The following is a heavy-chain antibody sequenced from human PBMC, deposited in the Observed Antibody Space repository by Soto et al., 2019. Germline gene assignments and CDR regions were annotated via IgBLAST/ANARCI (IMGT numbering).Heavy chain of an antibody. CDR1: GYTFTGYY. Sequence: ASVKVSCKASGYTFTGYYMHWVRQAPGQGLEWMGWINPNSGGTNYAQKFQGWVTMTRDTSISTAYMELSRLRSDDTAVYYCAGELCAGGHGSGNSDCRGDAFDIWGQGTMVTVSS. J-gene: IGHJ3*02. D-gene: IGHD2-15*01. CDR2: INPNSGGT. V-gene: IGHV1-2*04. CDR3: AGELCAGGHGSGNSDCRGDAFDI.